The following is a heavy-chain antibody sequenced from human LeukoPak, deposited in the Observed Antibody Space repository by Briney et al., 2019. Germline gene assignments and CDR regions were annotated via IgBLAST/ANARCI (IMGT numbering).Heavy chain of an antibody. CDR2: INYSGST. J-gene: IGHJ4*02. D-gene: IGHD3-10*01. CDR1: GGSFSGYY. V-gene: IGHV4-34*01. CDR3: ARDPYGFDY. Sequence: PSETLSLTCAVYGGSFSGYYWSWIRQPPGKGLEWIGEINYSGSTNYNPSLKSRVTISVDTSKNQFSLKLSSVTAADTAVYYCARDPYGFDYWGQGTLVTVSS.